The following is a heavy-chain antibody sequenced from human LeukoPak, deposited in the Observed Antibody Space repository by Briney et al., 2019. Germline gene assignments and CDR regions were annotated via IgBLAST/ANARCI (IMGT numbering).Heavy chain of an antibody. CDR2: IYYSGST. V-gene: IGHV4-39*07. Sequence: SETLSLTCTVSGGSISSSSYYWGWIRQPPEKGLEWIGSIYYSGSTYYNPSLKSRVTISVDTSKNQFSLKLSSVTAADTAVYYCARARRWNAAVEGWWFDPWGQGTLVTVSS. D-gene: IGHD1-1*01. CDR1: GGSISSSSYY. CDR3: ARARRWNAAVEGWWFDP. J-gene: IGHJ5*02.